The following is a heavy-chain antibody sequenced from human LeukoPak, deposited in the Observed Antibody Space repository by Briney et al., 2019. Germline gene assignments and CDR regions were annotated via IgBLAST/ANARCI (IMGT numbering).Heavy chain of an antibody. V-gene: IGHV1-69*13. J-gene: IGHJ4*02. CDR2: ILPIFGTA. CDR3: ARTHLKTGPFDH. D-gene: IGHD7-27*01. Sequence: VASVKVSCKASGGTFSSYGFSWVRQAPGQGLEWMGRILPIFGTANYAQKFQGRVTITADQSTSTVFMELSSLRSEDTAVFYCARTHLKTGPFDHWGQGTLVTVSS. CDR1: GGTFSSYG.